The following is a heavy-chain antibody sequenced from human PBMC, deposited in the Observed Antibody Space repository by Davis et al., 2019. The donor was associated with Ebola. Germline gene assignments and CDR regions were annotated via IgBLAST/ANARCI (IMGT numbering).Heavy chain of an antibody. D-gene: IGHD3-3*01. CDR2: IYPGDSDT. V-gene: IGHV5-51*01. CDR1: GYTFTNYY. Sequence: GESLKISCRGSGYTFTNYYIVWVRQMPGKGLEWMGIIYPGDSDTRYSPSFEGQVTISVDRSISTAYLQWSSLKASDIAMYYCARRRGYDFWSGYYYWGQGTLVTVSS. CDR3: ARRRGYDFWSGYYY. J-gene: IGHJ4*02.